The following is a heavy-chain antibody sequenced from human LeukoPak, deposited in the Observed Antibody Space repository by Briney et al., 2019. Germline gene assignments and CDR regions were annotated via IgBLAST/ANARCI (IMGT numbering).Heavy chain of an antibody. CDR3: ARIPVYDSVFDAFDI. CDR2: IYYSGIT. V-gene: IGHV4-39*07. Sequence: PSETLSLTCTVSGSSISSSSYYWGWVRQPPGKGLEWIGSIYYSGITYINPSPKSRVTISVDTSKNQFSLKLSSVTAADTAVYYCARIPVYDSVFDAFDIWGQGTMVTVSS. J-gene: IGHJ3*02. D-gene: IGHD3-22*01. CDR1: GSSISSSSYY.